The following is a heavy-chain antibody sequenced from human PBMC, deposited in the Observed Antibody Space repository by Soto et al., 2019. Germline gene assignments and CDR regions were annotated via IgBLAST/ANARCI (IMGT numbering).Heavy chain of an antibody. CDR3: ARESGYSGDDLGPWVDY. Sequence: GGSLRLSCAASGFTFSSYWMSWVRQAPGKGLEWVANIKQDGSEKYYVDSVKGRFTISRDNAQNSLYLQMNNLRAEDMAVYYCARESGYSGDDLGPWVDYWGQGTLVTVSS. V-gene: IGHV3-7*05. J-gene: IGHJ4*02. CDR1: GFTFSSYW. CDR2: IKQDGSEK. D-gene: IGHD5-12*01.